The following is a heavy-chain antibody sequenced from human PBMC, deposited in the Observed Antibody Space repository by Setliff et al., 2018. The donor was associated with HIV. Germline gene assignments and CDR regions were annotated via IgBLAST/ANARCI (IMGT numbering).Heavy chain of an antibody. Sequence: PSETLSLTCTVSGGSISSYYWSWIRQPPGKGLEWIGYIYYSGSTNYNPSLKSRVTISVDTSKNQFSLMLSSVIAADTAVYYCARIFGDQGYYYGMDVWGQGTTVTVSS. V-gene: IGHV4-59*01. J-gene: IGHJ6*02. CDR2: IYYSGST. D-gene: IGHD3-3*01. CDR1: GGSISSYY. CDR3: ARIFGDQGYYYGMDV.